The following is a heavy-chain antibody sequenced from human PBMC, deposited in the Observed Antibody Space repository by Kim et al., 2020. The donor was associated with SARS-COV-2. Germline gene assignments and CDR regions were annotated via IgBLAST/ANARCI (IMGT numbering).Heavy chain of an antibody. CDR1: GYTFTSYG. V-gene: IGHV1-18*04. CDR3: ARDLYGDYLRVYYYYYGMDV. CDR2: ISAYNGNT. D-gene: IGHD4-17*01. J-gene: IGHJ6*02. Sequence: ASVKVSCKASGYTFTSYGISWVRQAPGQGLEWMGWISAYNGNTNYAQKLQGRVTMTTDTSTSTAYMELRSLRSDDTAVYYCARDLYGDYLRVYYYYYGMDVWGQGTTVTVSS.